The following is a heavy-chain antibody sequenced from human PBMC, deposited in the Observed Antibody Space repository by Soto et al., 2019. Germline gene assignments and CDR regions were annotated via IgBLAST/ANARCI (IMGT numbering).Heavy chain of an antibody. J-gene: IGHJ6*02. Sequence: QVQLVQSGAEVKKPGSSVKVSCRASGGTLCNYDISWVRQAPGQGLEWIGGIIPVFGTPNYAQKFQGRVTITADESTTTVYMEVSSLTSEDTAVYYCGRGDATKIVVTTYYGMDVWGQGTTVTVSS. CDR3: GRGDATKIVVTTYYGMDV. CDR1: GGTLCNYD. D-gene: IGHD3-22*01. CDR2: IIPVFGTP. V-gene: IGHV1-69*12.